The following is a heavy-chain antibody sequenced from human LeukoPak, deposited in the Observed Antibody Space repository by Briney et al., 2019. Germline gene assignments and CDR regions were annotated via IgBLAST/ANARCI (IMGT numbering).Heavy chain of an antibody. CDR3: ARDRLDAAMVTPFDY. V-gene: IGHV4-4*07. CDR1: GGSISSYY. D-gene: IGHD5-18*01. CDR2: IYTSGST. Sequence: SETLSLTCTVSGGSISSYYWSWIRQPAGRGLEWIGRIYTSGSTNYNPSLKSRVTMSVDTSKNQFSLKLSSVTAADTAVYYCARDRLDAAMVTPFDYWGQGTLVTVSS. J-gene: IGHJ4*02.